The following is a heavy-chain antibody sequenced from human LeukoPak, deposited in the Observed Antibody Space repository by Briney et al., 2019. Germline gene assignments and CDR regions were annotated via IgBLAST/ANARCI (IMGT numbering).Heavy chain of an antibody. V-gene: IGHV1-24*01. D-gene: IGHD4-17*01. CDR2: FDPADGEP. CDR1: GYTLTEVS. J-gene: IGHJ4*02. CDR3: ATEVVGYGDVHYFDS. Sequence: ASVKVSCKISGYTLTEVSMHWVRQAPGKGLEWMGSFDPADGEPIYAQKFQGRVTMSEDTSTDTAYMDLSCLRSEDTAVYYCATEVVGYGDVHYFDSWGQGTLVTVSS.